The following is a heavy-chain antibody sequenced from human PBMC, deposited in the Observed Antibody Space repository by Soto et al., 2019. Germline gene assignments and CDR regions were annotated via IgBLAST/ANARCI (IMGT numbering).Heavy chain of an antibody. CDR2: IYHTGVT. D-gene: IGHD2-2*01. CDR1: GASITTYY. CDR3: ARTARVPDF. J-gene: IGHJ4*02. V-gene: IGHV4-59*01. Sequence: QVQLQESGPGLVKPSETLSLTCTVSGASITTYYWSWFRQPPGQGLESLGYIYHTGVTNSNPSLRGRLSISIDTAKNQSSLKLSSVTSADTAIYYCARTARVPDFWGPGILVTVSS.